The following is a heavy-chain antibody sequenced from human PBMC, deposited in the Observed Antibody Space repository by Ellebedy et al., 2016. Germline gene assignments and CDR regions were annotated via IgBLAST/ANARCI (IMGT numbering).Heavy chain of an antibody. CDR2: INAGNGNT. CDR1: GYTFTSYA. J-gene: IGHJ6*03. CDR3: ARDRTRDYYYYYMDV. Sequence: ASVKVSCKASGYTFTSYAMHWVRQAPGQRLEWMGWINAGNGNTKYSQKFQGRVTITRDTSASTAYMELSSLRSEDTAVYYCARDRTRDYYYYYMDVWGKGTTVTVSS. V-gene: IGHV1-3*01. D-gene: IGHD1-14*01.